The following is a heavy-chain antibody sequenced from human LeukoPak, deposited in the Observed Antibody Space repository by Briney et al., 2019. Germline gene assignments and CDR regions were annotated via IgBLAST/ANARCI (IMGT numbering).Heavy chain of an antibody. CDR2: ISGSGGST. J-gene: IGHJ4*02. D-gene: IGHD3-10*01. CDR1: GFTFSSYA. V-gene: IGHV3-23*01. CDR3: AKITMLRGVVDY. Sequence: GGSLRLSCAASGFTFSSYAMSWVRQAPGKGLEWASVISGSGGSTFYPDSVKGRFTISRDNSENTLYLQMNSLRAEDTAVYYCAKITMLRGVVDYWGQGTLVTVSS.